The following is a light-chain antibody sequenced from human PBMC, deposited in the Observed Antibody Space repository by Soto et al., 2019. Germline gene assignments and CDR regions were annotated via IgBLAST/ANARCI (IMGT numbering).Light chain of an antibody. CDR1: QSVLYSSNNKNY. Sequence: DIVMTQSPDSLAVSLGERATINCKSSQSVLYSSNNKNYLAWYQQKSGQPPKLLIYWASTRESGVPDRFSGSGSGTDFTLTISSLQAADVAIYYCQKYYNPPYTCGQGTKLEIK. V-gene: IGKV4-1*01. CDR2: WAS. J-gene: IGKJ2*01. CDR3: QKYYNPPYT.